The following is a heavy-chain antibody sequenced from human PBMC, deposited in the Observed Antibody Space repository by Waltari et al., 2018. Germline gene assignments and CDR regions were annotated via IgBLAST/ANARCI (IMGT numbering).Heavy chain of an antibody. CDR1: GGTFSSYT. D-gene: IGHD6-19*01. V-gene: IGHV1-69*02. CDR2: ISTSRGRA. Sequence: QVQLVQSGAEVKKPGSSVKVSCKASGGTFSSYTISWVRQAPGQGLEWMGKISTSRGRANYAQKFQGRVTITAEKSTSTGYMELSSLRAEDTAVYYCASYSSGWPHFDYWGQGTLVTVSS. J-gene: IGHJ4*02. CDR3: ASYSSGWPHFDY.